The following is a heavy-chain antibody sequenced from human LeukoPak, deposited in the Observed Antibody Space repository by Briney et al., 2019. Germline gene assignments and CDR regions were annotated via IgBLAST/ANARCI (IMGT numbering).Heavy chain of an antibody. CDR3: ARVDNSGSYLDY. CDR2: ISSSSSYI. Sequence: GALRPSCAASGFTFSTYVKQWGRQAPGEGVEWVSSISSSSSYIYNADSVKGRFTISRDNAKNSLYLQINSQRAEDRAVYYCARVDNSGSYLDYWGQGTLVTVST. J-gene: IGHJ4*02. CDR1: GFTFSTYV. D-gene: IGHD3-10*01. V-gene: IGHV3-21*01.